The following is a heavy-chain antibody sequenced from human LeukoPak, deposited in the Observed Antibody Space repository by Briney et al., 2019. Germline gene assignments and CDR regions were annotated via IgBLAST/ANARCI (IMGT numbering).Heavy chain of an antibody. J-gene: IGHJ5*02. D-gene: IGHD2-15*01. CDR1: GGSPSSSSFY. CDR2: IYYSGST. CDR3: ARSTYCSGGSCSHNWFDP. Sequence: SETLSLTCPVSGGSPSSSSFYWGWVRQPPRKGREWVGGIYYSGSTYYNPSLKSRVTISVDTSKNQFSLKLSSVTAADTAVYYCARSTYCSGGSCSHNWFDPWGQGTLVTVSS. V-gene: IGHV4-39*07.